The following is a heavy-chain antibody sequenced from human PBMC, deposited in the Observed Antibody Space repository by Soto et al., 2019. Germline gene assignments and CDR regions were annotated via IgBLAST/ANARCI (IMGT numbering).Heavy chain of an antibody. CDR3: GRSGDGYNPVFSFC. V-gene: IGHV4-59*01. D-gene: IGHD5-12*01. CDR1: GGSISSYY. J-gene: IGHJ4*02. Sequence: PSETLSLTCTVSGGSISSYYWSWIRQHPGKGLEWIGYIYYSGSTNYNPSLKSRVTISVDTSKNQFSLRLSSVTAADTAVYYCGRSGDGYNPVFSFCWGQGPLVTVSS. CDR2: IYYSGST.